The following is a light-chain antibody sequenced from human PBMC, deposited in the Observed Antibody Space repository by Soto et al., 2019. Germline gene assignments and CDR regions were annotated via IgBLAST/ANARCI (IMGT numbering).Light chain of an antibody. J-gene: IGKJ1*01. Sequence: DIQMTQSPSTLSASVGDRVTITCRASQSISSWLAWYQQKPGKAPKLLIYDASSLESGVPSRFSGSGSGTEFTLTISSLQPEDFAVYYCQQYNNWPPTFGQGTKVDIK. CDR3: QQYNNWPPT. CDR2: DAS. CDR1: QSISSW. V-gene: IGKV1-5*01.